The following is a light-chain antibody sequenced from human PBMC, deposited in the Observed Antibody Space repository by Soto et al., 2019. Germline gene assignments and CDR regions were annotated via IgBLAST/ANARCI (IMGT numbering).Light chain of an antibody. CDR2: EGS. CDR3: CSYAGSVV. V-gene: IGLV2-23*01. J-gene: IGLJ2*01. Sequence: QSALTQRASVSGSPGQSITISCTGTSSDVGSYNLVSWYQQHPGKAPKLMIYEGSKRPSGVSNRFSGSKSGNTASLTISGLQAEDEADYYCCSYAGSVVFGAGTKLTVL. CDR1: SSDVGSYNL.